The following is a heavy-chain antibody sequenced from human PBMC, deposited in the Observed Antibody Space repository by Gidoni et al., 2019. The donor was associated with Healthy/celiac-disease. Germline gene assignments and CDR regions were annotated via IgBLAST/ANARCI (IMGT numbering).Heavy chain of an antibody. CDR2: ISSMSSYI. CDR3: ARSGSRGDFWSGYDHHMDV. D-gene: IGHD3-3*01. J-gene: IGHJ6*02. Sequence: EVQPVESGGGLVKPGGSLSLSFSSSGFPSSSYSMTLVRQAPGKGLEWVSSISSMSSYIYYADSMKGRFTISRDNAKNSLYLQMNSLRAEDTAVYYCARSGSRGDFWSGYDHHMDVWGQGTTVTVSS. V-gene: IGHV3-21*01. CDR1: GFPSSSYS.